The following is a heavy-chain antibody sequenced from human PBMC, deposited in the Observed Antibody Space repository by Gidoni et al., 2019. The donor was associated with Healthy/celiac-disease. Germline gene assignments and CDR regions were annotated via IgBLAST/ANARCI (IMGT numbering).Heavy chain of an antibody. CDR1: GGTFSSYE. Sequence: QVQLVQSGAEVQKPGYSVKVSCKASGGTFSSYEISGGRQAGQGLEWMGGIIPIFGTANYAQKFQGRVTITADESTSTAYMELSSLRSEDTAVYYCARTLDYDFWSGSLIWGQGTMVTVSS. D-gene: IGHD3-3*01. CDR3: ARTLDYDFWSGSLI. V-gene: IGHV1-69*01. CDR2: IIPIFGTA. J-gene: IGHJ3*02.